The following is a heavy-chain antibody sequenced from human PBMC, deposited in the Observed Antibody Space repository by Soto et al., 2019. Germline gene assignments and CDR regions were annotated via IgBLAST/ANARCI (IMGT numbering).Heavy chain of an antibody. CDR3: AKVLVYYYYGMDV. V-gene: IGHV3-30*18. J-gene: IGHJ6*02. CDR2: ISYDGSNK. Sequence: QVQLVESGGGVVQPGRSLRLSCAASGFTFSSYGMHWVRQAPGKGLEWVAVISYDGSNKYYADSVKGRFTISRDNSKNTLYLQMNSLRAEDTAGYYCAKVLVYYYYGMDVWGQGTTVTVSS. CDR1: GFTFSSYG.